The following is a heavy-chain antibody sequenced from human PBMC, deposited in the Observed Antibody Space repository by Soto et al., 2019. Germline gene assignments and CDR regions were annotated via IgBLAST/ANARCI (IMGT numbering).Heavy chain of an antibody. D-gene: IGHD2-2*01. Sequence: QVQLVQSGAEVKKPGSSVTVACKASGGTFSSYFINWVRQAPGQGLEWVGGIIPVFGTTNYGEKFKSRVTFTADESTSAAYMELSRVRSDDTAIDYGATERPSVAAAYYCYRLDVWGQGTTVTVTS. CDR1: GGTFSSYF. CDR2: IIPVFGTT. J-gene: IGHJ6*02. CDR3: ATERPSVAAAYYCYRLDV. V-gene: IGHV1-69*01.